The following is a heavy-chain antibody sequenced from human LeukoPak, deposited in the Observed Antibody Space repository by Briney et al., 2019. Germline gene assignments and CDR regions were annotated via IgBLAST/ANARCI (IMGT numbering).Heavy chain of an antibody. D-gene: IGHD3-10*01. CDR3: ARISMVRGVITN. V-gene: IGHV4-39*07. Sequence: SETLSLTFTVSGGSISSSSYYWGWIRQPPGKGLEWIGSIYYSGSTYYNPSLKSRVPISVDTSKNQFSLKLSSVTAADTAVYYCARISMVRGVITNWGQGTLVTVSS. J-gene: IGHJ4*02. CDR2: IYYSGST. CDR1: GGSISSSSYY.